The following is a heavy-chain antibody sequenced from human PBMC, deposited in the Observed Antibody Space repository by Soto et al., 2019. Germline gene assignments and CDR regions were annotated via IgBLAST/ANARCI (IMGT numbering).Heavy chain of an antibody. CDR3: AKDGFSGSGKYYFDY. V-gene: IGHV3-23*01. CDR2: ISDSDGRT. CDR1: GFTFSSYA. Sequence: EVQLLESGGGLVQPGGSLRLSCAASGFTFSSYAMNWVRQAPGKGLEWVSVISDSDGRTYYADSVKGRFTISRDNSKNTLYPHMNTLTAEHTAVYYCAKDGFSGSGKYYFDYWGQGTLVTVSS. D-gene: IGHD3-10*01. J-gene: IGHJ4*02.